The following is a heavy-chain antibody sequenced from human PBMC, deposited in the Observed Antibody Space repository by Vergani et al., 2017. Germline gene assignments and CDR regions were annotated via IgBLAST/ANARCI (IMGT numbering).Heavy chain of an antibody. V-gene: IGHV1-46*01. CDR3: ARDVKRGMPYYFYY. Sequence: VQVVQSGAAVKKSGASVKVSCKTSGYTFSNYYMHWVRQAPGQGLAWMGIINPSGGHTNYAQKFQGRVTMTRDTSTSTVYMDLSRLRSDDTAVYYCARDVKRGMPYYFYYWGQGTLVTVSS. CDR1: GYTFSNYY. J-gene: IGHJ4*02. D-gene: IGHD2-2*01. CDR2: INPSGGHT.